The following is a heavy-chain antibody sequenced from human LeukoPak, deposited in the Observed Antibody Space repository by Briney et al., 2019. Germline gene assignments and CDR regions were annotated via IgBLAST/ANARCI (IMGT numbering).Heavy chain of an antibody. Sequence: ASVKVSCKASGYTFTAYFMHWVRQAPGQGLEWMGRINPNTGGTNYAQKFQGRVTMTRDTSLSTAYMELSRLRSDDTAVYYCARVSGYYCSDYWGQGTLVTVSS. CDR3: ARVSGYYCSDY. D-gene: IGHD3-22*01. CDR2: INPNTGGT. J-gene: IGHJ4*02. V-gene: IGHV1-2*06. CDR1: GYTFTAYF.